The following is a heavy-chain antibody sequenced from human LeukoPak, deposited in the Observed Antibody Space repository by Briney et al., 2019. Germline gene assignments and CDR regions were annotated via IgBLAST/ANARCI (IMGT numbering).Heavy chain of an antibody. J-gene: IGHJ5*02. D-gene: IGHD3-10*01. CDR2: IYYSGST. Sequence: PSETLSLTCAVYGGSFSGYYWSWIRQPPGKGLEWIGYIYYSGSTNYNPSLKSRVTISVDTSKSHFSLKLSSVTAADTAVYCCERRISGARSYWFDPWGQGTLVTVSS. CDR1: GGSFSGYY. CDR3: ERRISGARSYWFDP. V-gene: IGHV4-59*08.